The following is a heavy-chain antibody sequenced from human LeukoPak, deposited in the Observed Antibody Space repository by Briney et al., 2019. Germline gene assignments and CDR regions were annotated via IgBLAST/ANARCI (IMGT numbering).Heavy chain of an antibody. D-gene: IGHD6-19*01. J-gene: IGHJ3*02. V-gene: IGHV3-53*01. CDR3: ARSDSEQWLISGAFDI. CDR2: IYSGGST. CDR1: GFTDRSNY. Sequence: PGGSLRLSCAASGFTDRSNYMSWVRQAPGKGLEWVSVIYSGGSTYYADSVKGRFTLSRDNSKNTVYLQMNSLRAEDTAVYYCARSDSEQWLISGAFDIWGQGTMGTVSS.